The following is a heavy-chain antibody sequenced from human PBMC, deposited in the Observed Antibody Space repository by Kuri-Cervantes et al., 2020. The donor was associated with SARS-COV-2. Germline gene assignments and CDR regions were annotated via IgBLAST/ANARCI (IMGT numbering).Heavy chain of an antibody. CDR1: GFTFSSYS. J-gene: IGHJ6*02. CDR2: ISYDGSNK. V-gene: IGHV3-30*03. D-gene: IGHD1-1*01. CDR3: ATLDSMDV. Sequence: LSLTCAASGFTFSSYSMNWARQAPGKGLEWVAVISYDGSNKYYADSVKGRFTISRDNAKNTLYLQMNSLRAEDTAVYYCATLDSMDVWGQGTTVTVSS.